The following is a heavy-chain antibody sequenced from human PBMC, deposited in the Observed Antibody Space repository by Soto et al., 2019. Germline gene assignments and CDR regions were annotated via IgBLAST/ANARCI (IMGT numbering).Heavy chain of an antibody. CDR1: GGTFSSYA. CDR3: ARVTKVIKGITMHDDFDI. CDR2: IIPIFGTA. J-gene: IGHJ3*02. V-gene: IGHV1-69*13. Sequence: SVKVSCKASGGTFSSYAISWVRQAPGQGLEWMGGIIPIFGTANYAQKFQGRVTITADESTSTAYMELSSLRSEDTAVYYCARVTKVIKGITMHDDFDIWGQGTMVTVS. D-gene: IGHD3-10*01.